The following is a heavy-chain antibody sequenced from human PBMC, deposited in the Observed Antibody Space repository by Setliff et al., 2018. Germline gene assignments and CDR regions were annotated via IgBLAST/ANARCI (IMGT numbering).Heavy chain of an antibody. CDR2: LSWRGDNI. V-gene: IGHV3-20*04. J-gene: IGHJ4*02. D-gene: IGHD2-15*01. CDR3: ARTCSGSGCYAGLES. CDR1: GFTFSSYA. Sequence: GGSLRLSCAASGFTFSSYAMSWVRQAPGKGLEWVSGLSWRGDNIGYADSVKGRFTISRDNAKNSLYLQMTSLRAEDTAVYYCARTCSGSGCYAGLESWGQGTPVTVSS.